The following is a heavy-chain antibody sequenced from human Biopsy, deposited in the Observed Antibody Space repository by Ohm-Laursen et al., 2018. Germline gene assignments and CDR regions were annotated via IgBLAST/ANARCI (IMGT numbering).Heavy chain of an antibody. CDR2: ISPKNGNT. Sequence: GASVKVSCKSSGYTFINNGIGWVRQAPGQGLEWMGWISPKNGNTYFTQHFQDRITMTTDTSTTTAYMELKSLRSDDTAVYYCARVVSLCGGDCYSLDSWGQGTLVTVSS. V-gene: IGHV1-18*01. D-gene: IGHD2-21*02. CDR1: GYTFINNG. J-gene: IGHJ5*01. CDR3: ARVVSLCGGDCYSLDS.